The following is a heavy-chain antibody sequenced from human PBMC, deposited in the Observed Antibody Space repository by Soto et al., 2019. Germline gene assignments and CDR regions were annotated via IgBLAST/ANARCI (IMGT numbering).Heavy chain of an antibody. V-gene: IGHV3-30*18. Sequence: GGSLRLSCAASGFTFSSYGMHWVRQAPGKGLEWVAVISYDGSNKYYADSVKGRFTISRDNSKNTLYLQMNSLRAEDTAVYYCAKGPGEIDYWGQGTLVTVSS. CDR1: GFTFSSYG. D-gene: IGHD2-21*01. CDR3: AKGPGEIDY. J-gene: IGHJ4*02. CDR2: ISYDGSNK.